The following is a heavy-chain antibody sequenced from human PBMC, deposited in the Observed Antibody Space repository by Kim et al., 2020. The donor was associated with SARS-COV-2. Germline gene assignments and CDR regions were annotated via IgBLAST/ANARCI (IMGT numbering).Heavy chain of an antibody. CDR1: GYSFTSYW. J-gene: IGHJ6*02. D-gene: IGHD6-19*01. CDR3: ARQGSNSGWIYYGMDV. Sequence: GESLKISCKGSGYSFTSYWISWVRQMPGKGLEWMGRIDPSDSYTNYSPSFQGHVTISADKSISTAYLQWSSLKASDTAMYYCARQGSNSGWIYYGMDVWGQGTTVTVSS. CDR2: IDPSDSYT. V-gene: IGHV5-10-1*01.